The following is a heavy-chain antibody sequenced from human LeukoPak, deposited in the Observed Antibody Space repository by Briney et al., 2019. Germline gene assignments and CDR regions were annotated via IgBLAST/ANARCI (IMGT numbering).Heavy chain of an antibody. CDR1: GFTDY. CDR2: IYSGGRT. CDR3: AGVSFSSGWFRDY. V-gene: IGHV3-53*01. J-gene: IGHJ4*02. D-gene: IGHD6-19*01. Sequence: GGCLRLSCAASGFTDYMTWVRQAPGKGLECVSVIYSGGRTYYAAYVKRRFSVSRDNSKNTVDLQMNSLRAEVTAVYYCAGVSFSSGWFRDYWGQGTLVTVSS.